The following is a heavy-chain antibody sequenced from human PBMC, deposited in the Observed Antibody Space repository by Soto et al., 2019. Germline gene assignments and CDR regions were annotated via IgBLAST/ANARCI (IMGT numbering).Heavy chain of an antibody. D-gene: IGHD1-1*01. J-gene: IGHJ3*02. Sequence: VQLVESGGGLVKAGGSLRLSCAASGLDFSIAWMSWVRQVPGKGLEWVGRIRNKAEGGTTDNAGPVKGRFTISRDDSKTTLYLQMNSLKIEDTAFYYCTSMNDRDAFDIWGQGTMVTVSS. CDR2: IRNKAEGGTT. CDR3: TSMNDRDAFDI. CDR1: GLDFSIAW. V-gene: IGHV3-15*01.